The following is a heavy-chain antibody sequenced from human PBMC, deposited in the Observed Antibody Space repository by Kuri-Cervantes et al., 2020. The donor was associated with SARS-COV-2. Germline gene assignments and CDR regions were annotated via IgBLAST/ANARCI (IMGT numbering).Heavy chain of an antibody. CDR3: ARESSSWSHLPLRGRAADY. CDR1: GGSISSSSYY. J-gene: IGHJ4*02. Sequence: SETLSLTCTVSGGSISSSSYYWGWIRQPPGKGLEWIGSIYYSGSTYYNPSLKSRVTISVDTSKNQFSLKLSSVTAADTAVYYCARESSSWSHLPLRGRAADYWGQGTLVTVSS. V-gene: IGHV4-39*02. D-gene: IGHD6-13*01. CDR2: IYYSGST.